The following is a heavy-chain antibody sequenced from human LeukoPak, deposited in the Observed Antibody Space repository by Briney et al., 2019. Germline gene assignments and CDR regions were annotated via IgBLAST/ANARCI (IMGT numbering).Heavy chain of an antibody. D-gene: IGHD1-26*01. CDR2: IYHSGST. CDR1: GYSISSGYY. J-gene: IGHJ5*02. CDR3: ARDYYSPQVGATIRNWFDP. Sequence: SETLSLTCTVSGYSISSGYYWGWIRQPPGKGLEWIGSIYHSGSTYYNPSLKSRVTISVDTSKNQFSLKLSSVTAADTAVYYCARDYYSPQVGATIRNWFDPWGQGTLVTVSP. V-gene: IGHV4-38-2*02.